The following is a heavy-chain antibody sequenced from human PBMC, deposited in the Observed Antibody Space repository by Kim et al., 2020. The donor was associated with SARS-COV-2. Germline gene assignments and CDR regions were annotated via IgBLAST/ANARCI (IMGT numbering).Heavy chain of an antibody. CDR1: GDSISNNNYY. J-gene: IGHJ4*02. D-gene: IGHD2-21*02. CDR3: ARLARSVTDRAGNFDY. V-gene: IGHV4-39*01. CDR2: MYYSGNT. Sequence: SETLSLTCTVSGDSISNNNYYWGWIRQPPGKGLEWIGSMYYSGNTYYNPSLKSRITISVDTSKKQFSLKLNSVTAADTAIYYCARLARSVTDRAGNFDYWGQGTLVTVSS.